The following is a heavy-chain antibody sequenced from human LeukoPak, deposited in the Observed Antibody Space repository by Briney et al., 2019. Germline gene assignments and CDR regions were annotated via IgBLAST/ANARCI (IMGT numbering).Heavy chain of an antibody. D-gene: IGHD3-10*01. V-gene: IGHV3-66*01. CDR1: GFTVSSKY. CDR2: INSGGGT. CDR3: AREIYDSYDY. Sequence: PGGSLRLSCAASGFTVSSKYMTWVRQAPGKGLEWVSVINSGGGTYYADSVRGRFTISRDNSKNTLSLQMNSLRAEDTAVYYCAREIYDSYDYWGQGTLVTVSS. J-gene: IGHJ4*02.